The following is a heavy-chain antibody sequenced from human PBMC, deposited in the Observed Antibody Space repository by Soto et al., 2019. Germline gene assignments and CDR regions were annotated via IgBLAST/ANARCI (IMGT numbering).Heavy chain of an antibody. Sequence: SVKVSCKASGGTFGSQGIAWVRQAPGQGLEWMGGFIAMLGTPTYAKKVQGRATISADESLTSSYLELRSLRSEDTGVYFCARGAMANFDYWGQGTVVTASS. CDR1: GGTFGSQG. CDR3: ARGAMANFDY. D-gene: IGHD5-18*01. V-gene: IGHV1-69*13. J-gene: IGHJ4*02. CDR2: FIAMLGTP.